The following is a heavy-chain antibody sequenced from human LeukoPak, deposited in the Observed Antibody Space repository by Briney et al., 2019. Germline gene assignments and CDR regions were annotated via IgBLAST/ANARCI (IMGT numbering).Heavy chain of an antibody. D-gene: IGHD1-7*01. J-gene: IGHJ4*02. V-gene: IGHV1-2*02. Sequence: GESLKISCKGSGYTFTGYYMHWVRPAPGQGLEWMGWINPNSGGTNYAQKFQGRVTMTRDTSISTAYMELSRLRSDDTAVYYCARDYNWNYVWGQGTLVTVSS. CDR1: GYTFTGYY. CDR2: INPNSGGT. CDR3: ARDYNWNYV.